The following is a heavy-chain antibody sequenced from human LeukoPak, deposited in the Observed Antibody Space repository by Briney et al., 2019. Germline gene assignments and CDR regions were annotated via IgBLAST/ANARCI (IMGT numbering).Heavy chain of an antibody. CDR1: GYTLTELS. Sequence: GASVTVSCKVSGYTLTELSMHWVRQAPGKGLEWMGGFDPEDGETIYAQKFQGRVTMTEDTSTDTAYMELSSLRSEDTAVYYCATAYSSGWLTFDYWGQGTLVTVSS. D-gene: IGHD6-19*01. J-gene: IGHJ4*02. CDR3: ATAYSSGWLTFDY. CDR2: FDPEDGET. V-gene: IGHV1-24*01.